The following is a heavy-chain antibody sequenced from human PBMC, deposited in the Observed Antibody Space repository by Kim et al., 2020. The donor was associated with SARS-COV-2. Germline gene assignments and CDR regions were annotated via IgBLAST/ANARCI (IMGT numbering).Heavy chain of an antibody. J-gene: IGHJ2*01. CDR2: ISYDGSNK. D-gene: IGHD2-15*01. V-gene: IGHV3-30*18. CDR1: GFTFSSYG. Sequence: GGSLRLSCAASGFTFSSYGMHWVRQAPGKGLEWVAVISYDGSNKYYADSVKGRFTISRDNSKNTLYLQMNSLRAEDTAVYYCAKGGEYYCSGGSCYSPYWYFDLWGRGTLVTVSS. CDR3: AKGGEYYCSGGSCYSPYWYFDL.